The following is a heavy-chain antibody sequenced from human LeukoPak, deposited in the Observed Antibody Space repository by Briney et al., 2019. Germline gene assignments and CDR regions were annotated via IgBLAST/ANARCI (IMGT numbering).Heavy chain of an antibody. V-gene: IGHV3-64*01. CDR3: ARETRRGDAFDI. D-gene: IGHD3-16*01. CDR2: ISSNGGST. CDR1: GFTFSNYA. Sequence: PGGSLRLSCAASGFTFSNYAMHWVRQAPGKRLEYVSAISSNGGSTYYANSVKGRFTISRDKSKNTVYLKIGSLRAEDMAVYYCARETRRGDAFDIWGQGTMVTVSS. J-gene: IGHJ3*02.